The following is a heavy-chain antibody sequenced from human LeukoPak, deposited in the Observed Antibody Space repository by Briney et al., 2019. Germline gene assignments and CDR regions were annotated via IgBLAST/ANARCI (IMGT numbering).Heavy chain of an antibody. CDR1: GYTLNSFH. Sequence: GPVKGSCKASGYTLNSFHMHWVRQGPGQRAEGEGKNKPRDDSTRYAQKFQGRVTMTKDTSTNTVYMHLSSLSSDDTAVYYCARAYYESSAYRHAVYFDYWGQGTLVTVSS. J-gene: IGHJ4*02. CDR3: ARAYYESSAYRHAVYFDY. V-gene: IGHV1-46*02. D-gene: IGHD3-22*01. CDR2: NKPRDDST.